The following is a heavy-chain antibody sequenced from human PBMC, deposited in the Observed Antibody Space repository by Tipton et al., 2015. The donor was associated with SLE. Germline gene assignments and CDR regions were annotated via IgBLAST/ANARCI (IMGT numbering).Heavy chain of an antibody. CDR3: ARDRCSGGGCYFDF. J-gene: IGHJ4*02. Sequence: QSGAEVKKPGASVKVSCKASGYTFTTYYIHWVRQAPGQGLVWMGVINPRGGTTSYAQKFQGSVTMTRDTSTGTVYMELSSLSSEDTAVYYCARDRCSGGGCYFDFWGLGALVTVSS. CDR1: GYTFTTYY. D-gene: IGHD2-15*01. CDR2: INPRGGTT. V-gene: IGHV1-46*01.